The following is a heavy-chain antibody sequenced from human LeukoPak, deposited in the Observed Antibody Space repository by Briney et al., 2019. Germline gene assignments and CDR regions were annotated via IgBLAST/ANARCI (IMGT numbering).Heavy chain of an antibody. J-gene: IGHJ4*02. D-gene: IGHD4-11*01. V-gene: IGHV1-69*04. Sequence: SVKVSCKASGGTFSSYAISWVRQAPGQGLEGMGRIIPILGIANYAQKFQGRVTITADKSTSTAYMELSSLRSEDTAVYYCARATTVTPVGYFDYWGQGTLVTVSS. CDR3: ARATTVTPVGYFDY. CDR1: GGTFSSYA. CDR2: IIPILGIA.